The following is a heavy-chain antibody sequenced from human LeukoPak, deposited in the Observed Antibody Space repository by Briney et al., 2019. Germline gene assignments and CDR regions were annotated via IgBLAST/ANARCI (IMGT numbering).Heavy chain of an antibody. CDR2: IKRKTDGGTT. CDR1: GLTSSNAW. CDR3: TTGEGTSDY. Sequence: GGSLRLSCAVSGLTSSNAWMSWVRQALGKGLEWVGRIKRKTDGGTTDYAAPVKGRFTISRDDSKNTLFLQMNLLTTEDTAMYYCTTGEGTSDYWGQGTLVTVSS. J-gene: IGHJ4*02. V-gene: IGHV3-15*05. D-gene: IGHD3-10*01.